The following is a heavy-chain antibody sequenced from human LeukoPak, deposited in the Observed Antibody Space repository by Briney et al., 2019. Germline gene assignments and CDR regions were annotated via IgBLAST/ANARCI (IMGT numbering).Heavy chain of an antibody. J-gene: IGHJ1*01. V-gene: IGHV4-34*01. CDR2: INHSGST. CDR3: ARLAIGPWSSSLEYFQH. D-gene: IGHD6-13*01. Sequence: PSETLSLTCAVYGGSFSSYYWSWIRLPPGKWLEWIGEINHSGSTNYNPSLKSRVTISVDRSKNQFSLKLTSVTAADTAVYYCARLAIGPWSSSLEYFQHWGQGTLVTVSS. CDR1: GGSFSSYY.